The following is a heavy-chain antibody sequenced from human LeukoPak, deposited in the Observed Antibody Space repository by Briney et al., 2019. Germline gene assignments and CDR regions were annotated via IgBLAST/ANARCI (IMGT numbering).Heavy chain of an antibody. CDR3: ARADCSGSTCYLRRSWFDP. V-gene: IGHV3-21*01. D-gene: IGHD2-2*01. Sequence: GGSLRLSCAASGFTFSSFDMNWVRQAPGKGLEWASSISTSSRYIYYRDSVRGRFTISRDDAKNSLYLQMNSLRVEDTAVYYCARADCSGSTCYLRRSWFDPWGQGTLVTVSS. J-gene: IGHJ5*02. CDR1: GFTFSSFD. CDR2: ISTSSRYI.